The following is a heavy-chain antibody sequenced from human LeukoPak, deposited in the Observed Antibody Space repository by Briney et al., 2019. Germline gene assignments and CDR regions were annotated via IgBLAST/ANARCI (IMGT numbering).Heavy chain of an antibody. D-gene: IGHD4-17*01. CDR1: GFTFSSYG. Sequence: PGGSLRLSCAASGFTFSSYGMHWVRQAPGKGLEWVAVIWYDGSNKYYADSVKGRFTISRDNSKNTLYLQMNSLRAEDTAVYYCARDQMMTVTPWAYYYYGMDVWGQGTTVTVSS. CDR3: ARDQMMTVTPWAYYYYGMDV. V-gene: IGHV3-33*01. J-gene: IGHJ6*02. CDR2: IWYDGSNK.